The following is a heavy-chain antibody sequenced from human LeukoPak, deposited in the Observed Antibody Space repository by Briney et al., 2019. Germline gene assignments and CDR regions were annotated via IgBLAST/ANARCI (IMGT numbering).Heavy chain of an antibody. CDR1: GGSFSGYY. J-gene: IGHJ5*02. Sequence: SETLSLTCAVYGGSFSGYYWSWIRQPPGKGLEWIGEINHSGSTNYNPSLKSRVTISVDTSKNQFSLKLSSVTAADTAVYYCARPLITMVRGVIPNQNWFDPWGQGTLVTVPS. CDR3: ARPLITMVRGVIPNQNWFDP. D-gene: IGHD3-10*01. CDR2: INHSGST. V-gene: IGHV4-34*01.